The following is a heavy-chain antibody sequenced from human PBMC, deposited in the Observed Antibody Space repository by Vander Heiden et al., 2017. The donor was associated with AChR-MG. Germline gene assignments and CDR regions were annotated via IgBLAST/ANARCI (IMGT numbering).Heavy chain of an antibody. D-gene: IGHD3-10*01. CDR3: ARDKGWVGGSAFDI. J-gene: IGHJ3*02. Sequence: EVQLVESGGGWVQPAGSLRPSCAASGFTVSCYWRGWVRQDQGRGLEGVTNIKQDGSEKYYVTSAKGRFTSSRDNAKNSLCLQMNGLGAGDTAVYFCARDKGWVGGSAFDIWGQVTMVTVSS. CDR2: IKQDGSEK. CDR1: GFTVSCYW. V-gene: IGHV3-7*03.